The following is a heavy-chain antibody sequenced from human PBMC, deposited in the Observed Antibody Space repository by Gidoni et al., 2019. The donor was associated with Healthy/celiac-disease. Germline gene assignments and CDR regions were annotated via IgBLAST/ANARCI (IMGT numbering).Heavy chain of an antibody. CDR2: INHSGST. CDR3: ARGAGRVWGGRAGPRERYYYYYMDV. J-gene: IGHJ6*03. Sequence: GKGLEWIGEINHSGSTNYNPSLKSRVTISVDTSKNQFSLKLSSVTAADTAVYYCARGAGRVWGGRAGPRERYYYYYMDVWGKGTTVTVSS. V-gene: IGHV4-34*01. D-gene: IGHD3-16*01.